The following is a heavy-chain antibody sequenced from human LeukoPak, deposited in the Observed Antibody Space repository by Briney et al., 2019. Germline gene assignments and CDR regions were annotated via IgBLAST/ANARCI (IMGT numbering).Heavy chain of an antibody. D-gene: IGHD3-22*01. CDR1: GFTFSSYW. V-gene: IGHV3-7*03. Sequence: PGGSLRLSCAASGFTFSSYWMSWVRQAPGKGLEWVANIKQDGSEKYYVDSVKGRFTISRDNSKNTLYLQMNSLRAEDTAVYYCAKAANKRITMIVVVITTHTSPTLGWFDPWGQGTLVTVSS. CDR3: AKAANKRITMIVVVITTHTSPTLGWFDP. CDR2: IKQDGSEK. J-gene: IGHJ5*02.